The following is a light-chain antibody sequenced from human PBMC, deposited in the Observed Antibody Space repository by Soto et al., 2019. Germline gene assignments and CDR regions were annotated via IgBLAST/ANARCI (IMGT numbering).Light chain of an antibody. V-gene: IGKV1-5*01. CDR2: DAS. CDR1: QSISSW. J-gene: IGKJ4*01. Sequence: DIPMPKSHSTLSASVGDRVTITRRASQSISSWLAWYQQKPGKAPKLLIYDASSLESGVPSRFSGCAFVTECTRAFSNLQTDDFATYYCQQSESYSLTFGGGTKVDIK. CDR3: QQSESYSLT.